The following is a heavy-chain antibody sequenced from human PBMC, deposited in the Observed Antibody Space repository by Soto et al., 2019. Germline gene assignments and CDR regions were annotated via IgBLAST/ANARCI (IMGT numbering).Heavy chain of an antibody. D-gene: IGHD3-9*01. CDR3: AREAYYDILTGPNDAFDI. V-gene: IGHV3-72*01. CDR1: GFTFSDHY. J-gene: IGHJ3*02. CDR2: TRNKANSYTT. Sequence: EVQLVESGGGLVQPGGSLRLSCAASGFTFSDHYMDWVREAPGKGLEWVGRTRNKANSYTTEYAASVKGRFTISRDDSKNSLYLQMNSLKTEDTAVYYCAREAYYDILTGPNDAFDIWGQGTMVTVSS.